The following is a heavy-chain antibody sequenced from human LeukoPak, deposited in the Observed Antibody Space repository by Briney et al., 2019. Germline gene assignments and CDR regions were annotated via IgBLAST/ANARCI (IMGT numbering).Heavy chain of an antibody. CDR1: GFTFSNAW. D-gene: IGHD1-26*01. CDR3: TTDSGPPSGYFDY. Sequence: GGSLRLSCAASGFTFSNAWMSWVRQAPGKGLEWVGHIKSKTDGGTTDYAAPVKGRFTISRDDSKNTLYLQMNSLKTEDTAAYYCTTDSGPPSGYFDYWGQGTLVTVSS. CDR2: IKSKTDGGTT. J-gene: IGHJ4*02. V-gene: IGHV3-15*01.